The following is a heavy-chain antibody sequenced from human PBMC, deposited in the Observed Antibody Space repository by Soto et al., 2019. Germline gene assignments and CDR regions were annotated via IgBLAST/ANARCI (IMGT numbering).Heavy chain of an antibody. CDR1: GFTFSSYS. D-gene: IGHD3-22*01. CDR2: ISSSSSTI. J-gene: IGHJ4*02. Sequence: GVLRLSCAASGFTFSSYSMNWVRQAPGKGLEWVSYISSSSSTIYYADSVKGRFTISRDNAKNSLYLQMNSLRDEDTAVYYCARDLNYYDSSRGAYYFDYWGQGTLVTVSS. V-gene: IGHV3-48*02. CDR3: ARDLNYYDSSRGAYYFDY.